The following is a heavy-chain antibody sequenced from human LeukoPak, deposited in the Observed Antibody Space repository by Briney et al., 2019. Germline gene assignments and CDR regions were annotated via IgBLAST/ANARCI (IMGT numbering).Heavy chain of an antibody. CDR3: ARGQFWYGSGSPRFGY. V-gene: IGHV1-8*01. J-gene: IGHJ4*02. CDR1: GYTFTCYD. CDR2: MNPNSGNT. D-gene: IGHD3-10*01. Sequence: ASVKVSCKASGYTFTCYDIHWVRQATGQGLEWMGWMNPNSGNTGYAQKFQGRVTMTRNTSISTAYMQLSSLRSEDTAVYYCARGQFWYGSGSPRFGYWGQGTLVTVSS.